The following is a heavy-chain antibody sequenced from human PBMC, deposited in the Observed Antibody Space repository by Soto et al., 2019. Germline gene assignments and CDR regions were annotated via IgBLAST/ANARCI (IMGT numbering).Heavy chain of an antibody. J-gene: IGHJ6*02. Sequence: EVQLVESGGGLVKPGGSLRLSCAASGFTFSSDWMHWVRQAPGKGLEWVSRINSDSSSTNYADSVKGRFTITRDNAKNTLYLQMNSLRAEDTAVYYCARDEPNYDFWRRGLDVWGQGTTVSVSS. D-gene: IGHD3-3*01. CDR3: ARDEPNYDFWRRGLDV. CDR2: INSDSSST. V-gene: IGHV3-74*01. CDR1: GFTFSSDW.